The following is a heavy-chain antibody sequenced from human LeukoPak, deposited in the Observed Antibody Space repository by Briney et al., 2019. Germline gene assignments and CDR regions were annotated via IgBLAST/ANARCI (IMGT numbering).Heavy chain of an antibody. CDR3: AKDRPNYYESNGDYYRRNGDS. Sequence: PGGSLRLSCAASGFTFSIYAMSWVRQAPGKGLEWVSPITSRDGGTFYTDPVKGRFTISRDNSKNMLYLQMNSLRAEDTAIYYCAKDRPNYYESNGDYYRRNGDSWGQGTLVTVSS. D-gene: IGHD3-22*01. J-gene: IGHJ5*01. V-gene: IGHV3-23*01. CDR1: GFTFSIYA. CDR2: ITSRDGGT.